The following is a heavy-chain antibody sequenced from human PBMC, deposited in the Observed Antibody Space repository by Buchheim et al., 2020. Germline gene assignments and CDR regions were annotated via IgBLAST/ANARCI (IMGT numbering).Heavy chain of an antibody. Sequence: EVQLLESGGGLVQPGGSLRLSCEASGFTFDNYAMSWVRQAPGKGLEWVSAISGSGGYSTYYADSVRGRFPISRDDSTNTAYLHMRSLRAEDTAVYFCAKDVTYYYASSGYYYWHWGQGTL. CDR3: AKDVTYYYASSGYYYWH. CDR1: GFTFDNYA. J-gene: IGHJ4*02. CDR2: ISGSGGYST. D-gene: IGHD3-22*01. V-gene: IGHV3-23*01.